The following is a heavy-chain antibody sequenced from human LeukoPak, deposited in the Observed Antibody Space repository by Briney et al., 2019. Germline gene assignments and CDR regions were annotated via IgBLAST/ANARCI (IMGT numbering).Heavy chain of an antibody. CDR2: ISSSSSYI. Sequence: GGSLRLSCAASGFSFTFYSMNWVRQAPGKGLEWVSSISSSSSYIYYADSVKGRFTISRDNAKNSLYLQMNSLRAEDTAVYYCARGRHRQESNGYYLFCDYWGQGTLVTVSS. J-gene: IGHJ4*02. D-gene: IGHD3-22*01. CDR1: GFSFTFYS. CDR3: ARGRHRQESNGYYLFCDY. V-gene: IGHV3-21*01.